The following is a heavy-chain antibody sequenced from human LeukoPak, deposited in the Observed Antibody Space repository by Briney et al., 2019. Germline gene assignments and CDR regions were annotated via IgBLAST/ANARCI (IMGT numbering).Heavy chain of an antibody. V-gene: IGHV3-15*01. CDR1: GFTFSNAW. Sequence: GGSLRLSCAASGFTFSNAWMSWVRQAPGKGLEWVGRIKSKTDGGTTDYAAPVKGRFTISRDDSKNTLYLQMNSLKTEDTAVYYCTSFGGDFWGGYPYYFDYWGQGTLVTVSS. D-gene: IGHD3-3*01. CDR2: IKSKTDGGTT. CDR3: TSFGGDFWGGYPYYFDY. J-gene: IGHJ4*02.